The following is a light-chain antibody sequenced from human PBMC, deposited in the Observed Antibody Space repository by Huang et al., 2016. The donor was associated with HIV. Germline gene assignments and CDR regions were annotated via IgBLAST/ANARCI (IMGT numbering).Light chain of an antibody. CDR2: DAA. CDR1: QSVSSY. J-gene: IGKJ1*01. V-gene: IGKV3-11*01. Sequence: EIVLTQSPATLSLSPGERATLSCRASQSVSSYLAWYQQKPGQAPRLLNYDAANRAAGIPARFSGSGSGTDFTLIISSLEAEEFAVYYCQQRSNWPPATFGQGTKVEIK. CDR3: QQRSNWPPAT.